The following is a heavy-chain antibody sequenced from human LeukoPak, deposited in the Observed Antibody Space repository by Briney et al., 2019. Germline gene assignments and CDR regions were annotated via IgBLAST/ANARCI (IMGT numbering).Heavy chain of an antibody. CDR3: ARWDIVVVPAARARFDP. CDR2: IYYSGST. CDR1: GGSISSGDYY. D-gene: IGHD2-2*01. V-gene: IGHV4-30-4*01. Sequence: PSETLSLTCTVSGGSISSGDYYWSWIRQPPGKGLEWIGYIYYSGSTYYNPSLKSRVTISVDTSKNQFSLKLSSVTAADTAVYYCARWDIVVVPAARARFDPWGQGTLVTVSS. J-gene: IGHJ5*02.